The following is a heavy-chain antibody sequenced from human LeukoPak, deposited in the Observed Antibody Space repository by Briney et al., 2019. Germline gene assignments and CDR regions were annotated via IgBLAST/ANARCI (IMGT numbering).Heavy chain of an antibody. CDR1: GYSFTSYW. V-gene: IGHV5-51*01. Sequence: GESLKISCKGSGYSFTSYWIGWVRQMPGKGLEWMGIIYPGDSDTRYSPSFQGQVTISADKSISTAYLQWSSLKASDTDMYYCARHGGYYDSSGYYLPGDYWGQGTLVTVSS. CDR3: ARHGGYYDSSGYYLPGDY. CDR2: IYPGDSDT. D-gene: IGHD3-22*01. J-gene: IGHJ4*02.